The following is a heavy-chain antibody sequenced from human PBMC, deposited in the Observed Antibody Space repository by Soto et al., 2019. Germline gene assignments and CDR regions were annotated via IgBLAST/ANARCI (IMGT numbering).Heavy chain of an antibody. V-gene: IGHV4-31*03. CDR1: GGSISSGGYY. D-gene: IGHD3-10*01. J-gene: IGHJ5*02. CDR3: ARDGLGSGEGVNWFDP. Sequence: TLSLTCTVSGGSISSGGYYWSWIRQHPGKGLEWIGYIYYSGSTYYNPSLKSRVTISVDTSKNQFSLKLSSVTAADTAVYYCARDGLGSGEGVNWFDPWGQATL. CDR2: IYYSGST.